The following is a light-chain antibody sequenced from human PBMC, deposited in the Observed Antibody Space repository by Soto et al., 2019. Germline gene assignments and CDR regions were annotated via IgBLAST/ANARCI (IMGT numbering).Light chain of an antibody. CDR3: QQYGSPWT. CDR1: QSVRSSY. V-gene: IGKV3-20*01. CDR2: GAS. Sequence: EIVLTQSPGTLSLSPGERATLSCRASQSVRSSYVAWYQQKPGQAPRLLIYGASSRTTGIPGRFSSSGSGTVFTLTISRLAPEYFVVYYCQQYGSPWTFGQGTKVEIK. J-gene: IGKJ1*01.